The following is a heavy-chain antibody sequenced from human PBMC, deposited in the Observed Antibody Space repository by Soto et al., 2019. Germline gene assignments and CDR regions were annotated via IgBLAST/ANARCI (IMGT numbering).Heavy chain of an antibody. CDR3: AKRAVPSTLWGIFDN. J-gene: IGHJ4*02. V-gene: IGHV3-23*01. Sequence: GGSLRLSCAASGFTFSSYPMSWVRQAPGKGLEWVSTLSGSDGTTYYADSVKGRFTISRDNSRNTLYLQMNSLRAEDTAVYYCAKRAVPSTLWGIFDNWGQGTLVTVSS. CDR1: GFTFSSYP. D-gene: IGHD3-16*01. CDR2: LSGSDGTT.